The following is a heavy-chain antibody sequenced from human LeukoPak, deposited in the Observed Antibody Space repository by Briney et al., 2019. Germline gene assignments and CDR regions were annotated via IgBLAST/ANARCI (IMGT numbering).Heavy chain of an antibody. V-gene: IGHV3-21*01. CDR1: GFPFSSYS. Sequence: GSLRISCAASGFPFSSYSMTWVRAAPGKGLEWVSSISSSRSYIYYADSVKGRFTISRDNANNSLYLQMNSLRAEDTAVYYCARHRGIRYFDWLPGGDYYGMDVWGQGTTVTVSS. CDR3: ARHRGIRYFDWLPGGDYYGMDV. CDR2: ISSSRSYI. D-gene: IGHD3-9*01. J-gene: IGHJ6*02.